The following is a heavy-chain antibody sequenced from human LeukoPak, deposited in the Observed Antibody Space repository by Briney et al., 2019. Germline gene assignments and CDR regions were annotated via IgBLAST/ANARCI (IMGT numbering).Heavy chain of an antibody. V-gene: IGHV4-4*07. D-gene: IGHD3-22*01. J-gene: IGHJ3*02. CDR3: AREYYYDSSGYSNDAFEI. CDR1: GGSISSYY. CDR2: INSSGSI. Sequence: PSETLSFTCTVSGGSISSYYWGWLRQRAGKGLEWIGRINSSGSINYKPSLKSRSTMSVATSKNQFSLKLSSVPAADTAVYYCAREYYYDSSGYSNDAFEIWGQGTMVSVPS.